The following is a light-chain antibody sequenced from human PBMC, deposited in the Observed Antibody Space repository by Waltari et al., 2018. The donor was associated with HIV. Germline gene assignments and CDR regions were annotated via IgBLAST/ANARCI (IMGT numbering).Light chain of an antibody. CDR3: QSYDSSQVV. Sequence: QSVLTQPPSVSGAPGQRVTISCTGSSSNIGAGYAVHWYQQLPGTAPKLLIYGNSNRPSGVPDRFSGSKSGTSASLAITGLQAEDEADYYCQSYDSSQVVFGGGTKLTVL. V-gene: IGLV1-40*01. CDR1: SSNIGAGYA. CDR2: GNS. J-gene: IGLJ2*01.